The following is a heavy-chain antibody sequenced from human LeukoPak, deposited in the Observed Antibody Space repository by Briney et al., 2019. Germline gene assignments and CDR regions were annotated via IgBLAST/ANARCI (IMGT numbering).Heavy chain of an antibody. CDR1: GYTFTDYY. J-gene: IGHJ3*01. V-gene: IGHV1-2*04. Sequence: ASVKVSCKASGYTFTDYYIHWVRQAPGQGLEWMGWIHPYSGGAGHAQKFQGWVSMTSDTSIGTAYMELPSLKSDDTAMYYCARDLIHSDVVATPDAFDLWGQGTMVTVSS. CDR3: ARDLIHSDVVATPDAFDL. D-gene: IGHD5-12*01. CDR2: IHPYSGGA.